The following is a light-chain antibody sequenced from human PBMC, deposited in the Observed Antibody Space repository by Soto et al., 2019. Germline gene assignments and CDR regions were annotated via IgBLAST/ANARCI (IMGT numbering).Light chain of an antibody. Sequence: QSALAQPASVSGSPGQSITISCTGTSSDVGGYNYVSWYQQHPGNAPKLMIFDVSNRPSGVSSRFSGSKSGNTASLTISGLQAEDEADYYCSSYTSSSTPYVFGTGTKVTVL. V-gene: IGLV2-14*03. CDR2: DVS. J-gene: IGLJ1*01. CDR3: SSYTSSSTPYV. CDR1: SSDVGGYNY.